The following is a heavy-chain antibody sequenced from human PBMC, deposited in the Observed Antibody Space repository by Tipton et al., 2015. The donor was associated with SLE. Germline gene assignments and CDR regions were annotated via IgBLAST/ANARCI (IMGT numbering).Heavy chain of an antibody. Sequence: TLSLTCAVYGGSFSGYYWSWIRQPPGKGLEWIGEINHSGSTNYNPSLKSRVTISVDTSKNQFSLKLSSVTAADTAVYYCAREDRGLAAALWGQGTLVTVSS. D-gene: IGHD6-13*01. CDR2: INHSGST. J-gene: IGHJ4*02. V-gene: IGHV4-34*01. CDR3: AREDRGLAAAL. CDR1: GGSFSGYY.